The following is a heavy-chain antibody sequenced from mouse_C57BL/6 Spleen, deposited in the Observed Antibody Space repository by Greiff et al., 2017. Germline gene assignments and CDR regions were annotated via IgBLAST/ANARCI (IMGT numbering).Heavy chain of an antibody. J-gene: IGHJ2*01. Sequence: VQLQQSGAELARPGASVKLSCKASGYTFTSYGISWVKQRTGQGLEWIGEIYPRSGNTYYNEKFKGKATLTADKSSSTAYIELRSLTSEVSPVYFCARITTVVARGYFYYWGQGTTLTVSS. CDR1: GYTFTSYG. V-gene: IGHV1-81*01. CDR2: IYPRSGNT. D-gene: IGHD1-1*01. CDR3: ARITTVVARGYFYY.